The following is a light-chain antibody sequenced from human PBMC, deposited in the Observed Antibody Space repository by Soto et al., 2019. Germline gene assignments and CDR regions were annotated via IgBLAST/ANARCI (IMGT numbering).Light chain of an antibody. CDR1: SSDVGGYNY. V-gene: IGLV2-14*01. Sequence: QAVVTQPASVSGSPGQSITISCTGTSSDVGGYNYVSWFQQHPGKAPKLMISDVSNRPSGVSNRFSGSKSGSTASLTISGLQAEDEADYYCSSYTSSSTPYVFGAGTKLTVL. CDR3: SSYTSSSTPYV. J-gene: IGLJ1*01. CDR2: DVS.